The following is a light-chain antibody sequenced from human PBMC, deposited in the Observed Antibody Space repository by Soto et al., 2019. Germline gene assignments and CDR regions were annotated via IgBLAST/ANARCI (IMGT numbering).Light chain of an antibody. CDR3: QQRSNWPLT. V-gene: IGKV3-11*01. CDR2: DAS. J-gene: IGKJ4*01. Sequence: EIVLTQSPATLSLSPGERATLSCRASQSVSSYLACYQQKPGQAPRLLIYDASNRATGIPARFSGGGSGADFTLTISSLEPEDFAVYYCQQRSNWPLTFGGGTKVEIK. CDR1: QSVSSY.